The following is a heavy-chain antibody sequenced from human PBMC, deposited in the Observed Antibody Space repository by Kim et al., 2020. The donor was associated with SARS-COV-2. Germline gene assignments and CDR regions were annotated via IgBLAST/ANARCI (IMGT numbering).Heavy chain of an antibody. CDR1: GFTFSNAW. D-gene: IGHD3-10*01. V-gene: IGHV3-15*01. CDR2: IKSKTDGGTT. Sequence: GGSLRLSCAASGFTFSNAWMSWVRQAPGKGLEWVGRIKSKTDGGTTDYAAPVKGRFTISRDDSKNTLYLQMNSLKTEDTAVYYCTTEQLGVRGAYYYGMDVWGQGTTVTVSS. J-gene: IGHJ6*02. CDR3: TTEQLGVRGAYYYGMDV.